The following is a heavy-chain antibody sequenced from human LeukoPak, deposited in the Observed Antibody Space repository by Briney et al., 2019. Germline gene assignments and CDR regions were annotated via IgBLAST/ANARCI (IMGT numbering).Heavy chain of an antibody. CDR3: ARLGIAARPAGAFDI. CDR2: INRSGST. V-gene: IGHV4-34*01. Sequence: PSETLSLTCAVYGGSFSGYYWSWIRQPPGKGLEWIGEINRSGSTNYNPSLKSRVTISVDTSKDQFSLKLSSVTAADTAVYYCARLGIAARPAGAFDIWGQGTMVTVSS. CDR1: GGSFSGYY. D-gene: IGHD6-6*01. J-gene: IGHJ3*02.